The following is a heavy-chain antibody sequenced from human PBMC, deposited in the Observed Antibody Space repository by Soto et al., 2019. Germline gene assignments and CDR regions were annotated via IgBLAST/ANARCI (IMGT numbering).Heavy chain of an antibody. D-gene: IGHD5-12*01. V-gene: IGHV3-53*01. J-gene: IGHJ4*02. CDR2: IYTAGGT. CDR1: GFTVTSNN. Sequence: GGSLRLSCAASGFTVTSNNMDWVRQAPGKGLEWVSVIYTAGGTFYADSVKGRFTISRDNSKNMLYLQMNNLRAEDTAMYYCARDTRGPFDYWGQGTLVTVSS. CDR3: ARDTRGPFDY.